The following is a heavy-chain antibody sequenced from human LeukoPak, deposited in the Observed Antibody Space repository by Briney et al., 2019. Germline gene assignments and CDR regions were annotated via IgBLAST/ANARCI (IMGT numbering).Heavy chain of an antibody. Sequence: SETLSLTCTVSGGSISSYYWTWIRQPAGKGLEWIGRIYTSGSTNYNPSLKSRVTMSIDTSKNQFSLNLNSVTAADTAIYYCARGTYRKFFDYWGQGTLVTVSS. CDR1: GGSISSYY. D-gene: IGHD4-11*01. CDR2: IYTSGST. V-gene: IGHV4-4*07. CDR3: ARGTYRKFFDY. J-gene: IGHJ4*02.